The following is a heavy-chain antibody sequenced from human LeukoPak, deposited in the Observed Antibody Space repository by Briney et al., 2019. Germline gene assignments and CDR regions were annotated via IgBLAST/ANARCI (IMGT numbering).Heavy chain of an antibody. D-gene: IGHD3-22*01. CDR2: IIPIFGTA. CDR3: ARIATYDSSGYYSRIGYFQH. Sequence: ASVTVSCKASGGTFSSYAISWVRQAPGQGLEWMGGIIPIFGTANYAQKFQGRVTITADESTSTAYMELSSLRSEDTAVYYCARIATYDSSGYYSRIGYFQHWGQGTLVTVSS. V-gene: IGHV1-69*13. J-gene: IGHJ1*01. CDR1: GGTFSSYA.